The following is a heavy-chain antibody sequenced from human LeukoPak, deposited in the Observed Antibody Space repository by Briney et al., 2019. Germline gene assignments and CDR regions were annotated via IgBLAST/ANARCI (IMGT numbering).Heavy chain of an antibody. CDR2: ISYDGSNK. J-gene: IGHJ4*02. CDR3: ARDLNTMIVVAPYFDY. V-gene: IGHV3-30-3*01. Sequence: PGGSLRLSCAASGFTFSSYAMHWVRQAPGKGLEWVAVISYDGSNKYYADSVKGRFTISRDNSKNTLYLQMNSLRAEDTAVYYCARDLNTMIVVAPYFDYWGQGTLVTVSS. D-gene: IGHD3-22*01. CDR1: GFTFSSYA.